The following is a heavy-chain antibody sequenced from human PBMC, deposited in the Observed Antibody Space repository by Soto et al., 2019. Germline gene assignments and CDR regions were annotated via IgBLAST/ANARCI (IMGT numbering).Heavy chain of an antibody. J-gene: IGHJ4*02. CDR2: IYSGGGT. CDR3: ARDKGYGDQRTLGY. D-gene: IGHD4-17*01. CDR1: GFSVSSAY. Sequence: EVQLVESGGGLNQPGGSLRLSWAASGFSVSSAYMSWVRQAPGKGLEWLSVIYSGGGTYYADSVKGRFSTSRDSSKNTVYLQMDDLRDEDTAIYYCARDKGYGDQRTLGYWGQGTLVTVSS. V-gene: IGHV3-53*01.